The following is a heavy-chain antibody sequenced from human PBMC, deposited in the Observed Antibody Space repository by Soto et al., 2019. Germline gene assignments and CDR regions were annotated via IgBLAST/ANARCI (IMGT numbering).Heavy chain of an antibody. CDR1: GGTFSSYA. D-gene: IGHD2-15*01. CDR2: IIPIFGTA. CDR3: ARDRARVVVAATDAFDI. J-gene: IGHJ3*02. V-gene: IGHV1-69*13. Sequence: AASVKVSCKASGGTFSSYAISWVRQAPGQGLEWMGGIIPIFGTANYAQKFQGRVTITADESTSTAYMELSSLRSEDTAVYYCARDRARVVVAATDAFDIWGQGTMVTVSS.